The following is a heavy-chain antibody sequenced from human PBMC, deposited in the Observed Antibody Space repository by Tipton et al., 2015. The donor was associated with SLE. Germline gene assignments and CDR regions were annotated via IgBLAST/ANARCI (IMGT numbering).Heavy chain of an antibody. CDR1: GGSVSSGFYY. Sequence: TLSLTCSVSGGSVSSGFYYWSWIRQPAGKGPEYIGRIYASGNVNYNPSVKRRATISIDTSKNQFSLSLTSVTAADTAVYYCARTHYYDSGGPVAEYFQLWGQGTLVTVSS. J-gene: IGHJ1*01. D-gene: IGHD3-22*01. CDR3: ARTHYYDSGGPVAEYFQL. CDR2: IYASGNV. V-gene: IGHV4-61*02.